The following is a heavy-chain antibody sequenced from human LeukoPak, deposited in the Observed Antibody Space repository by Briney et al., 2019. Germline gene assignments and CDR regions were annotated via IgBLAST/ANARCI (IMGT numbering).Heavy chain of an antibody. J-gene: IGHJ4*02. CDR1: GFTSSSYS. D-gene: IGHD2-2*02. V-gene: IGHV3-21*01. CDR3: ARYTSVKLGYCSSTSCYRVGYFDY. CDR2: ISSSSSYI. Sequence: PGGSLRLSCAASGFTSSSYSMNWVRQAPGKGLEWVSSISSSSSYIYYADSVKGRFTISRDNAKNSLYLQMNSLRAEDTAVYYCARYTSVKLGYCSSTSCYRVGYFDYWGQGTLVTVSS.